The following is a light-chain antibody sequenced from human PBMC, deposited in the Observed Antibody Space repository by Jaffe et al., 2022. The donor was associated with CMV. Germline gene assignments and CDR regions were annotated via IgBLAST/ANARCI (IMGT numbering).Light chain of an antibody. CDR1: NIGRKS. V-gene: IGLV3-21*04. J-gene: IGLJ2*01. CDR2: YDR. Sequence: SYVLTQPPSVSVAPGKTARITCGVNNIGRKSVHWYQQKPGQAPLLVIYYDRDRPSGIPERFSGSNSGNTATLTISRVEAGDEADYYCQVWDRSRGIFGGGTKLTVL. CDR3: QVWDRSRGI.